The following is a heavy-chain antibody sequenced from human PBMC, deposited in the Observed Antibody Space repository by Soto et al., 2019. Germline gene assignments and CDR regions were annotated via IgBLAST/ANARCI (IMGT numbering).Heavy chain of an antibody. CDR2: ISGGGGST. D-gene: IGHD3-22*01. CDR3: AKHGPSDYYDSSGYYSSPLDP. V-gene: IGHV3-23*01. CDR1: GFTFSSYA. J-gene: IGHJ5*02. Sequence: PGGSLRLSCAASGFTFSSYAMSWVRQAPGKGLEWVSAISGGGGSTYYADSVKGRFTISRDNSKNTLYLQMNSLRAEDTAVYYCAKHGPSDYYDSSGYYSSPLDPWGQGTLVTVSS.